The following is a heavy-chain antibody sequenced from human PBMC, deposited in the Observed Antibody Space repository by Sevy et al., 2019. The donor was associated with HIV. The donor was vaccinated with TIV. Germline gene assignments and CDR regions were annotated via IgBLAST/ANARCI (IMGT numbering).Heavy chain of an antibody. CDR1: GFSFTSYW. CDR3: AILTTDAFDI. CDR2: IYPGDSDT. J-gene: IGHJ3*02. V-gene: IGHV5-51*01. Sequence: GESLKISCKGSGFSFTSYWIGWVRQMPGKGLEWMGIIYPGDSDTRYSPSFQGQFTISADKSISTAYLQWSCLKASDTAMYYCAILTTDAFDIWGQGTMVTVSS. D-gene: IGHD4-4*01.